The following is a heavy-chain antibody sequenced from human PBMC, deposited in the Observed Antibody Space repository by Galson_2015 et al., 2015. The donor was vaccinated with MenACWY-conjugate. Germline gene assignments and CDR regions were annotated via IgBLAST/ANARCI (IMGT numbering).Heavy chain of an antibody. Sequence: ETLSLTCTVSGGSASSSGYYWTWIRQPPGKGLEWIGLIYDSGTTKYNPSLKGRVTISLDTSRNQVSLKLSSVTAADTAVYYCAREFSYWGQGTLVTVSS. J-gene: IGHJ4*02. V-gene: IGHV4-61*08. CDR1: GGSASSSGYY. D-gene: IGHD2/OR15-2a*01. CDR2: IYDSGTT. CDR3: AREFSY.